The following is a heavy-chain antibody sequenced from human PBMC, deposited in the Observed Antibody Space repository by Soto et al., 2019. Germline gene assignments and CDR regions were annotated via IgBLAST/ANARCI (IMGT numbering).Heavy chain of an antibody. CDR1: GGSFSGYY. CDR3: ARDPTITLYYYYGMDV. J-gene: IGHJ6*02. CDR2: INHSGST. D-gene: IGHD1-20*01. Sequence: SETLSLTCAVYGGSFSGYYWSWFRQPPGKGLEWIGEINHSGSTNYNPSLKSRVTISVDTSKNQFSLKLSSVTAADTAVYYCARDPTITLYYYYGMDVWGQGTTVTVSS. V-gene: IGHV4-34*01.